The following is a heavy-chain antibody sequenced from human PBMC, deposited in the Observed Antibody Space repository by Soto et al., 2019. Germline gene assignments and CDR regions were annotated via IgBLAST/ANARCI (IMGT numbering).Heavy chain of an antibody. CDR1: GYTFTSYG. J-gene: IGHJ6*02. V-gene: IGHV1-18*01. Sequence: ASVKVSCKASGYTFTSYGISWVRQAPGQGLEWMGWISAYNGNTNYAQKLQGRVTMTTDTSTSTAYMELRSLRSDDTAVYCCARDRVVAATPHYYYGMDVWGQGTTVTVSS. D-gene: IGHD2-15*01. CDR2: ISAYNGNT. CDR3: ARDRVVAATPHYYYGMDV.